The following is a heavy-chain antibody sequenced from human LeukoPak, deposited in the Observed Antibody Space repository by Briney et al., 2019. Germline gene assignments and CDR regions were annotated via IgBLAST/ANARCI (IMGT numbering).Heavy chain of an antibody. V-gene: IGHV3-7*03. Sequence: GGSLRLSCAASGFTFSSYSMNWVRQAPGKGLEWVANINPDGSYMYCVESVRGRFIISRDNAKNSLYLQTSSLRAEDTAIYYCARDPAYGAIDYWGQGALVTVPS. CDR2: INPDGSYM. D-gene: IGHD2-21*01. J-gene: IGHJ4*02. CDR3: ARDPAYGAIDY. CDR1: GFTFSSYS.